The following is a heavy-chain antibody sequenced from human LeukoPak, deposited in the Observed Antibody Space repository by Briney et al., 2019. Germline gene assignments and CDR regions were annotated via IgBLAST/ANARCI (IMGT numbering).Heavy chain of an antibody. J-gene: IGHJ4*02. Sequence: GGSLRLSCAASGFTLSDYGMHWVRQAPGKGLEWVAFIRYDGSDKYYADSVRGRFTISRDNSKNTLYLQMNSLRVEDTAVYYCAKDRLVPGSVLDYWGRGTLVTVSS. CDR1: GFTLSDYG. V-gene: IGHV3-30*02. CDR3: AKDRLVPGSVLDY. D-gene: IGHD6-19*01. CDR2: IRYDGSDK.